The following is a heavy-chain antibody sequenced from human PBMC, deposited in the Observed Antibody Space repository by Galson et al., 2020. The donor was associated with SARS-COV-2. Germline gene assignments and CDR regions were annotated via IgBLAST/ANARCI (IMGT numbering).Heavy chain of an antibody. D-gene: IGHD6-19*01. CDR2: INPSGGST. J-gene: IGHJ6*02. Sequence: ASVKVSCKASGYTFTSYYMHWVRQAPGQGLEWMGIINPSGGSTSYAPKFQGRVTMTRDTSTSTVYMELSSLRSEDTAVYYCATAPAVAGTPGNYYYEYGMDGWGQGTTVTVSS. CDR3: ATAPAVAGTPGNYYYEYGMDG. CDR1: GYTFTSYY. V-gene: IGHV1-46*01.